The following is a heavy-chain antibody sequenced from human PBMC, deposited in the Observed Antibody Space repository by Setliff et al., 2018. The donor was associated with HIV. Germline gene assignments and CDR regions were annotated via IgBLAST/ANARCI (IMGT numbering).Heavy chain of an antibody. CDR1: GGSISSGGYY. D-gene: IGHD3-22*01. Sequence: SETLSLTCTVSGGSISSGGYYWSWIRQHAGKGLEWIGYIDYSGSTYYNPSLKSRVTISVDTSKNQFSLKLSSVTAADTAVYYCARDPHNYDSSGYRRTWYFDLWGRGSLVTVSS. J-gene: IGHJ2*01. CDR2: IDYSGST. V-gene: IGHV4-31*03. CDR3: ARDPHNYDSSGYRRTWYFDL.